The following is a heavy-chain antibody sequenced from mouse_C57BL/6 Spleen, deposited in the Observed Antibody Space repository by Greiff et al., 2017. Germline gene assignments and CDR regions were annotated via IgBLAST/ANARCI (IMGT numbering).Heavy chain of an antibody. CDR2: IYPGDGDT. CDR3: ARTSSYYYAMDY. Sequence: VQLQQSGAELVKPGASVKISCKASGYAFSSYWMNWVKQRPGKGLEWIGQIYPGDGDTNYNGKFKGKATLTADKSSSTAYMQLSSLTSEDSAVYFCARTSSYYYAMDYWGQGTSVTVSS. D-gene: IGHD1-3*01. CDR1: GYAFSSYW. J-gene: IGHJ4*01. V-gene: IGHV1-80*01.